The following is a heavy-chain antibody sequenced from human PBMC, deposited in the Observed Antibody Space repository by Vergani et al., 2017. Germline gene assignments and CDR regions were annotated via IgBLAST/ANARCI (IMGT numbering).Heavy chain of an antibody. CDR1: GFTVSSNY. J-gene: IGHJ6*02. CDR3: ARARMVTTGGDYYYGIDV. V-gene: IGHV3-66*01. D-gene: IGHD4-17*01. Sequence: EVQLVESGGGLVQPGGSLRLSCAASGFTVSSNYMSWVRQAPGKGLEWVSVIYSGGSTCYADSVKGRFTIASDNAKNTLYLQMNSLRAEDTAVYYCARARMVTTGGDYYYGIDVWGQGP. CDR2: IYSGGST.